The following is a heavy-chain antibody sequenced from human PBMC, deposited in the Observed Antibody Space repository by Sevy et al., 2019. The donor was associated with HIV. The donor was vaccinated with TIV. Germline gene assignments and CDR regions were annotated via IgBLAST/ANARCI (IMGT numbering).Heavy chain of an antibody. D-gene: IGHD2-15*01. CDR2: INPNSGGT. CDR3: ARDQRYCSGGSCYPSTY. CDR1: GYTFTGYY. Sequence: ASVKVSCKASGYTFTGYYMHWVRQAPGQGLEWMGWINPNSGGTNYAQKFQGRVTMTRDTSISTAYMELSRPRSDDTAVYYCARDQRYCSGGSCYPSTYWGQGTLVTVSS. J-gene: IGHJ4*02. V-gene: IGHV1-2*02.